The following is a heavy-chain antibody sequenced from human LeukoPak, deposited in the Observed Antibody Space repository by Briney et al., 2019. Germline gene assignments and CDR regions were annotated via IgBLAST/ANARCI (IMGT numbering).Heavy chain of an antibody. CDR3: ASLGYDPSSSSPYAFDY. CDR2: IYYSGST. V-gene: IGHV4-39*01. J-gene: IGHJ4*02. D-gene: IGHD6-6*01. Sequence: SETLSLTCTVSGGSISSYYWGWIRQPPGKGLEWIGSIYYSGSTYYNPSLKSRVTMSVDTSKNQFSLKLSSVTAADTAVYYCASLGYDPSSSSPYAFDYWGQGTLVTVSS. CDR1: GGSISSYY.